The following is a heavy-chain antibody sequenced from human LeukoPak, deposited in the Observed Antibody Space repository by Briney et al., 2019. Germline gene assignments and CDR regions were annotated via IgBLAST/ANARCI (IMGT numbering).Heavy chain of an antibody. J-gene: IGHJ6*02. CDR3: VIKAEAGYDMDV. CDR1: GFTVSSNY. V-gene: IGHV3-53*01. Sequence: GGSLRLSCAASGFTVSSNYMSWVRQAPGKGLEWVSVIYSGGSTYYADSVKGRFTISRDNSKNTLYLQMNSLRAEDTAVYYCVIKAEAGYDMDVWGQGTTVTVSS. D-gene: IGHD3-10*01. CDR2: IYSGGST.